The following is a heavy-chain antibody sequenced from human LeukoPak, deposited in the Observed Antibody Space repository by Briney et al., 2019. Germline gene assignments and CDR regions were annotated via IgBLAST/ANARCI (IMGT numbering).Heavy chain of an antibody. V-gene: IGHV3-48*01. CDR1: GFTFSSYS. CDR2: ISSSSSTI. D-gene: IGHD6-6*01. CDR3: ARDLDSSSPNASDY. J-gene: IGHJ4*02. Sequence: PGGSLRLSCAASGFTFSSYSMNWVRQAPGKGLEWVSYISSSSSTIYYADSVKGRFTISRDNAKNSLYLQMNSLRAEDTAVYYCARDLDSSSPNASDYWGQGTLVTVSS.